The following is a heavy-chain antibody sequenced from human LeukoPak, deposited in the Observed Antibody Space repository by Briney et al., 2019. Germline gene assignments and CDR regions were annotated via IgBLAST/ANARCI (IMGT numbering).Heavy chain of an antibody. Sequence: GGSLRLSCAASGFTFSSYWMHWVRQVPGKGLVWVSRINSDGSSTRYADSVKGRFTISRDNAKNTLYLQINSLRAEDTAVYYCARVILRQTGPLGMDVWGQGTTVTVSS. CDR2: INSDGSST. CDR1: GFTFSSYW. J-gene: IGHJ6*02. CDR3: ARVILRQTGPLGMDV. V-gene: IGHV3-74*01. D-gene: IGHD3-10*01.